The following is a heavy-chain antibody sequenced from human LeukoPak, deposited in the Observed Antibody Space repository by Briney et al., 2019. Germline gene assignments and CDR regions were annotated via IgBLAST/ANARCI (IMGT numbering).Heavy chain of an antibody. V-gene: IGHV3-30*19. CDR1: GFTFSSYG. Sequence: PGGSLRLSCAASGFTFSSYGMHWVRQAPGKGLEWVAVISYDGSNKYYADSVKGRFTISRDNSKNTLYLQMNSLRAEDTAVYYCASSQVATIGSPWGYWGQGTLVAVSS. CDR3: ASSQVATIGSPWGY. CDR2: ISYDGSNK. J-gene: IGHJ4*02. D-gene: IGHD5-12*01.